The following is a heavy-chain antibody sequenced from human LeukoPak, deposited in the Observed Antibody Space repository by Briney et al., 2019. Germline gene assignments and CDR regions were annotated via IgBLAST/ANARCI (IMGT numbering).Heavy chain of an antibody. Sequence: PSETLSLTCTVSGGSISSYYWSWIRQPPGKGLEWIGYIYDSGSTNYNPSLKSRVTISVDTSKNQFSLRLSSVTAADTAVYYCARDRASGYFDYWGQGTLVTVSS. D-gene: IGHD3-3*01. CDR3: ARDRASGYFDY. CDR2: IYDSGST. V-gene: IGHV4-59*01. CDR1: GGSISSYY. J-gene: IGHJ4*02.